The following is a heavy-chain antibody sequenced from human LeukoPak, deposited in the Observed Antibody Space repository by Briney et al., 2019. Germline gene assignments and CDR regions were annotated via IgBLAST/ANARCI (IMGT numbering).Heavy chain of an antibody. CDR2: ISFDGNNK. V-gene: IGHV3-30*02. CDR3: AKGLYGSGTYWFDY. CDR1: GFTFSNYG. J-gene: IGHJ4*02. D-gene: IGHD3-10*01. Sequence: GGSLRLSCAASGFTFSNYGMHWVRQAPGKGLEWVAFISFDGNNKYYADSVKGRFTISRDNSKNTLYLQMDSLRAEETAVYYCAKGLYGSGTYWFDYWGQGTLVTVSS.